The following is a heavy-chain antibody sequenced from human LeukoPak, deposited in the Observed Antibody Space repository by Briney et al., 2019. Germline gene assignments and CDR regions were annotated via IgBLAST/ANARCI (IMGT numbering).Heavy chain of an antibody. J-gene: IGHJ4*02. CDR2: IYYSGST. CDR3: ARAQLEPSSYYMPYDY. V-gene: IGHV4-31*03. D-gene: IGHD3-3*01. CDR1: GGSISSGGYY. Sequence: SQTLSLTCTVSGGSISSGGYYWSWIRQHPGKGLEWIGYIYYSGSTYYNPSLKSRVTISVDTSKNQFSLKLSSVTAADTAVYYCARAQLEPSSYYMPYDYWGQGTLVTVSS.